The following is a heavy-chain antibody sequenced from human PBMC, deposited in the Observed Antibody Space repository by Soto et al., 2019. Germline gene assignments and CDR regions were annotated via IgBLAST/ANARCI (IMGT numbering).Heavy chain of an antibody. CDR3: ATFFFGVTTSDSPFQH. V-gene: IGHV1-24*01. D-gene: IGHD4-17*01. CDR2: FDPEDGDT. Sequence: QVHLVQSGAEVRKPGASVTVSCKVSGHSLAEVSLHWVRQTPEKGFEWMGGFDPEDGDTIYPRRFEARVSMTEDTSSDTAYMTPNSLTSGDTAIYFCATFFFGVTTSDSPFQHWGQGTLVTVSS. J-gene: IGHJ1*01. CDR1: GHSLAEVS.